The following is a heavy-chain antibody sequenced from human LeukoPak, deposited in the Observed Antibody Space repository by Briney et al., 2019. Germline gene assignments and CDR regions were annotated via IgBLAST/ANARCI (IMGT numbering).Heavy chain of an antibody. Sequence: PGGSLRLSCAASGFTFSTYWMNWVRQAPGKGLESVANIKPDGSEKYFVDSAKGRFTISRDNAKNSLYLQMNSLRAEDTAVYYCLRSGGYWGQGTPVTVSS. CDR2: IKPDGSEK. V-gene: IGHV3-7*01. J-gene: IGHJ4*02. D-gene: IGHD1-26*01. CDR1: GFTFSTYW. CDR3: LRSGGY.